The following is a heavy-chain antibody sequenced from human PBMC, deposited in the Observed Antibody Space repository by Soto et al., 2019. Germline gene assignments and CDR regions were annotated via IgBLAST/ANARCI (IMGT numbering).Heavy chain of an antibody. CDR1: GYTFTSYY. D-gene: IGHD6-19*01. Sequence: QVQLVQSGAEVKKPGASVKVSCKASGYTFTSYYMHWVRQAPGQGLEWMGIINPSGGSTSYAQKFQGRVTMTRDTSTSTVYMELSSLRSEDTAVYYCARNRVGGGAVAAKHGYFDYWGQGTLVTVSS. J-gene: IGHJ4*02. V-gene: IGHV1-46*03. CDR3: ARNRVGGGAVAAKHGYFDY. CDR2: INPSGGST.